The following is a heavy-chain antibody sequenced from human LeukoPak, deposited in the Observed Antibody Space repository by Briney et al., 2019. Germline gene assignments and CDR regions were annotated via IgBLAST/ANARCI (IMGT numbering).Heavy chain of an antibody. J-gene: IGHJ4*02. D-gene: IGHD2-2*02. V-gene: IGHV3-23*01. CDR3: ARVVDTLFDY. Sequence: GGSLRLSCAASGFTVSSNYMSWVRQAPGKGLEWVSAISGSGGSTYYADSVKGRFTISRDNSKNTLYLQMNSLRAEDTAVYYCARVVDTLFDYWGQGTLVTVSS. CDR1: GFTVSSNY. CDR2: ISGSGGST.